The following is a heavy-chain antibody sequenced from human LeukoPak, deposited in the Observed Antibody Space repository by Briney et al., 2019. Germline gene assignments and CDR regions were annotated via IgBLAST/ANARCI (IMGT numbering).Heavy chain of an antibody. CDR1: GGSISSSNSY. Sequence: SETLSLTCTVSGGSISSSNSYWGWIRQHPGQGLEWIGTVFYSGSPYYNPSLKSRVTISMDTSKNQFSLNLTSVTAADTAVYYCARGAFDLWGRGTLVTVSS. CDR3: ARGAFDL. CDR2: VFYSGSP. J-gene: IGHJ2*01. V-gene: IGHV4-39*07.